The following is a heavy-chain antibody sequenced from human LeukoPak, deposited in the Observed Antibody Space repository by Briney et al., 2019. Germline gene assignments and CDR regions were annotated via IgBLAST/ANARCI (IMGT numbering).Heavy chain of an antibody. CDR3: ARGGGPTYLYCSSTSCYGYFDY. D-gene: IGHD2-2*01. CDR2: INPNSGGT. CDR1: GYTFTGYY. J-gene: IGHJ4*02. V-gene: IGHV1-2*02. Sequence: ASVKVSCKASGYTFTGYYMHWVRQAPGRGLEWMGWINPNSGGTNYAQKFQGRVTMTRDTSISTAYMELSRLRSDDTAVYYCARGGGPTYLYCSSTSCYGYFDYWGQGTLVTVSS.